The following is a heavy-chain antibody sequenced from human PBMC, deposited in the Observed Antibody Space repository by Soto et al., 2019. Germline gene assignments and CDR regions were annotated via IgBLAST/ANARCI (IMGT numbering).Heavy chain of an antibody. CDR2: ISSSGSTI. J-gene: IGHJ3*02. Sequence: GGALRLSCAASGFTFSSYEMNWVRQAPGKGLEWVSYISSSGSTIYYADSVKGRFTISRDNAKNSLYLQMNSLRAEDTAVYYCASVASIPHDAFDIWGQGPMVTVS. D-gene: IGHD6-19*01. CDR1: GFTFSSYE. V-gene: IGHV3-48*03. CDR3: ASVASIPHDAFDI.